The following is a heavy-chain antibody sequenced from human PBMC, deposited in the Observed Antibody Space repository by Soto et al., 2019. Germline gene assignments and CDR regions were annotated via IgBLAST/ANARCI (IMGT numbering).Heavy chain of an antibody. CDR1: GFSLSTSGMC. CDR3: ARIIADYGDYYYYGMDV. V-gene: IGHV2-70*01. Sequence: GSGPTLVNPTQTLTLTCTFSGFSLSTSGMCVSWIRQPPGKALEWLALIDWDDDKYYSTSLKTRLTISKDTSKNQVVLTMTNMDPVDTATYYCARIIADYGDYYYYGMDVWGQGTTVTVS. CDR2: IDWDDDK. D-gene: IGHD4-17*01. J-gene: IGHJ6*02.